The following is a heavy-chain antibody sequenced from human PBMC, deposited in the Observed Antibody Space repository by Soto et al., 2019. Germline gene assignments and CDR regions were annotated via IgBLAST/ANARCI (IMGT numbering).Heavy chain of an antibody. J-gene: IGHJ4*02. CDR2: ISDSGGST. V-gene: IGHV3-23*01. CDR1: GFTFSTYA. Sequence: EVHLLESGGGLVQPGGSLRLSCAASGFTFSTYAMSWVRQAPGKGLEWVSTISDSGGSTYYAASVEGRFTISRDNSKNTLYLLMNSLSAEDTAPYYCAKVHGSGTYYNFPDYWGQGTLVTVSS. CDR3: AKVHGSGTYYNFPDY. D-gene: IGHD3-10*01.